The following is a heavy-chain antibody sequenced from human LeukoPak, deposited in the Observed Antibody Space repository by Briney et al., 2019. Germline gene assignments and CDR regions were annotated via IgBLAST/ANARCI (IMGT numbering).Heavy chain of an antibody. CDR2: FGSGYDT. Sequence: QPGGSLRLPCAASGFPFRTYALSWVRQAPGKGLGWVATFGSGYDTHYADSVKGRFTFARNNSENALYLQMSSLRAEDTAIYYGAKGQRVVAPSTRIRDVWGKGTTVTVPS. CDR1: GFPFRTYA. J-gene: IGHJ6*04. V-gene: IGHV3-23*01. CDR3: AKGQRVVAPSTRIRDV. D-gene: IGHD2-15*01.